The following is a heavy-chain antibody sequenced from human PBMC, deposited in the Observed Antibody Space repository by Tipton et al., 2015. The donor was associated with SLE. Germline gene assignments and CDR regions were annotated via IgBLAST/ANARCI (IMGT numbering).Heavy chain of an antibody. Sequence: SLRLSCVASGFTFSRYEMNWVRQAPGKGLEWVSYISSSGTITYYADSVKGRFTISRDNSKNTLYLQMNSLRAEDTAVYYCARDLLGLLDYFDYWGQGTLFTVSS. CDR1: GFTFSRYE. D-gene: IGHD2-8*02. V-gene: IGHV3-48*03. CDR3: ARDLLGLLDYFDY. CDR2: ISSSGTIT. J-gene: IGHJ4*02.